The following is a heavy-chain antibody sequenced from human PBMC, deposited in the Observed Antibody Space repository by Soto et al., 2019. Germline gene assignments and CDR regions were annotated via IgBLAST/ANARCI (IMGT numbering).Heavy chain of an antibody. Sequence: GASVKVSCKASGYTFTNYYIHWVQQAPGQGLEWMGRLNPSGGSTKYAQKLQGRVTLTRDTSTSTVYMELSSLRSEDTAVYYCARLLVPYCGGDCFSGFDYWGQGTLVTVSS. D-gene: IGHD2-21*02. CDR3: ARLLVPYCGGDCFSGFDY. CDR1: GYTFTNYY. CDR2: LNPSGGST. J-gene: IGHJ4*02. V-gene: IGHV1-46*01.